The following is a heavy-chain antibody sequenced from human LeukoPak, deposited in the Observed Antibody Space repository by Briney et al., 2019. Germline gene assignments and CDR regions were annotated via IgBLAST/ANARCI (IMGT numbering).Heavy chain of an antibody. Sequence: GGSLRLSCAASGFTFSSYSMNWVRQAPGKGLEWVSSISSSSSYIYYADSVKGRFTISRDNAKNSLYLQMNSLRAEDTAVYYCARDRLEDIVVVVAATSLFDYWGQGTLVTVSS. D-gene: IGHD2-15*01. CDR3: ARDRLEDIVVVVAATSLFDY. V-gene: IGHV3-21*01. J-gene: IGHJ4*02. CDR2: ISSSSSYI. CDR1: GFTFSSYS.